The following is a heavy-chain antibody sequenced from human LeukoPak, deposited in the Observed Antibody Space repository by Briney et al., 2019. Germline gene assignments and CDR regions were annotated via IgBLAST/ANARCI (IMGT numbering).Heavy chain of an antibody. CDR2: IYYSGTT. Sequence: PSETLSLTCTVSGGSISSDYWSWIRQPPGKGLEWIGYIYYSGTTNYNPSLKSRVTISVDTSKKQFSLKLGSVTAADTAVYYCARRSMVRTVGYYYGLDVWGQGTTVTVSS. D-gene: IGHD4/OR15-4a*01. CDR1: GGSISSDY. CDR3: ARRSMVRTVGYYYGLDV. J-gene: IGHJ6*02. V-gene: IGHV4-59*08.